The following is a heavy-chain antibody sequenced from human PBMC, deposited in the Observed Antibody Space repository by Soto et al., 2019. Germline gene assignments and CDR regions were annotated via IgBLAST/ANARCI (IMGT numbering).Heavy chain of an antibody. D-gene: IGHD5-18*01. CDR2: VKQDGSEK. CDR1: GFTFSTYW. Sequence: EVQLVESGGGLVQPGGSLRLSCAASGFTFSTYWMTWVRQAPGKGLERVAHVKQDGSEKYNVDSVKGRFTISRDNAKNSLYLQMISLRAEDTAVYYCARGGGHTYGRLPGVYWGQGILVTVSS. CDR3: ARGGGHTYGRLPGVY. V-gene: IGHV3-7*05. J-gene: IGHJ4*02.